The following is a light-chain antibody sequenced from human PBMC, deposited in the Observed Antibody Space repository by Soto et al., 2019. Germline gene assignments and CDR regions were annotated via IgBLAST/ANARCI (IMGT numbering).Light chain of an antibody. CDR2: GTS. CDR3: QQYGSSSWP. J-gene: IGKJ1*01. CDR1: RNINGNY. Sequence: EVVLTQSPGTLSLSPGERATLSCRASRNINGNYLGWYQLKRGQAPRLLIYGTSTRATGIPDRFSGSGSGTDFTLTISRLEPEDFAVYYCQQYGSSSWPFGQGTKVEIK. V-gene: IGKV3-20*01.